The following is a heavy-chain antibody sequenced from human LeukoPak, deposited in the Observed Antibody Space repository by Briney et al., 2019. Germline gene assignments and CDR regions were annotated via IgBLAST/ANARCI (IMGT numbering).Heavy chain of an antibody. CDR3: ARDYYYDSTGYSGADY. CDR1: GFTFSSYG. J-gene: IGHJ4*02. V-gene: IGHV3-33*08. Sequence: PGGSLRLSCAASGFTFSSYGMHWVRQAPGKGLEWVAVIWYGGNNKYYADSVKGRFTISRDNSKNTLYLQMNSLRAEDTAVYYCARDYYYDSTGYSGADYWGQGTLVTVSS. CDR2: IWYGGNNK. D-gene: IGHD3-22*01.